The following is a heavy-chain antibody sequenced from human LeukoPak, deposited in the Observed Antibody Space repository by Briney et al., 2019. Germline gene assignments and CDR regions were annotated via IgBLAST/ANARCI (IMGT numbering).Heavy chain of an antibody. Sequence: GSSVKVSCKASGGTFSSYAISWVRQAPGQGLEWMGGIIPIFGTANYAQKFQGRVTITADESTSTAYMELSSLRSEDTAVYYCARPQWRIVVNDAFDIWGQGTMVTVSS. V-gene: IGHV1-69*01. CDR2: IIPIFGTA. CDR3: ARPQWRIVVNDAFDI. D-gene: IGHD3-22*01. CDR1: GGTFSSYA. J-gene: IGHJ3*02.